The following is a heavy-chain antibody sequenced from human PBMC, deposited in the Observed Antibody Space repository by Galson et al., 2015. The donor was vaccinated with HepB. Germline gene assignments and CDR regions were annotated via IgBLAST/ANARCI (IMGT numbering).Heavy chain of an antibody. J-gene: IGHJ5*02. CDR1: GGTFSSYN. Sequence: SVKVSCKASGGTFSSYNINWVRQAPGQGLEWMGWISAYNGNTNYAQKLQGRVTMTTDTSTSTAYMELRSLRSDDTAVYYCARDRSDSSSWYMGDCYGGCGFDPWGQGTLVTVSS. D-gene: IGHD6-13*01. CDR3: ARDRSDSSSWYMGDCYGGCGFDP. CDR2: ISAYNGNT. V-gene: IGHV1-18*01.